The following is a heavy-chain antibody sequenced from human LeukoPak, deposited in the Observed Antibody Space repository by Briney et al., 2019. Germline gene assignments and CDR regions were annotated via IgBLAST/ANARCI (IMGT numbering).Heavy chain of an antibody. V-gene: IGHV4-34*01. J-gene: IGHJ4*02. CDR1: GGSFSGYY. CDR2: INHSGST. CDR3: ARATYSSSLGY. Sequence: SETLSLTCAVYGGSFSGYYWSWIRQPPGKGLEWIGEINHSGSTNYNPSLTRRVSISVDTSKNQFSLKLSSVTAADTAVYYCARATYSSSLGYWGQGTLVTVSS. D-gene: IGHD6-13*01.